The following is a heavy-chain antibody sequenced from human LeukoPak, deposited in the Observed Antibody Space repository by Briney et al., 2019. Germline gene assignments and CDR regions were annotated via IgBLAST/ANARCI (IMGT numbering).Heavy chain of an antibody. CDR2: INPNSGGT. CDR1: GYTFTGYY. CDR3: ARGYYYGSGTYYFDY. V-gene: IGHV1-2*02. Sequence: ASVKVSCKASGYTFTGYYIHWVRQAPGQGLECMGWINPNSGGTNYAQKFQDRVTMTRDTSISTAYMELNRLRSDDTAVYYCARGYYYGSGTYYFDYWGQGTLVTVSS. D-gene: IGHD3-10*01. J-gene: IGHJ4*02.